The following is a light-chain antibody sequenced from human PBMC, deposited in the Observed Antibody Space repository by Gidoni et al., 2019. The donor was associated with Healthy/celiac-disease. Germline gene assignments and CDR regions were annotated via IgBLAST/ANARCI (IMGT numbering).Light chain of an antibody. CDR2: GAY. Sequence: DIVLTQSPGTLSLSPGERATLSCRASQSVSSSYLAWNQQKHGHAPRLLIYGAYSRDTGITDRCRGSGWGTEYTHNISRLEPEDFEVYYCQQYGSSPRTFGQGTKVEIK. V-gene: IGKV3-20*01. J-gene: IGKJ1*01. CDR3: QQYGSSPRT. CDR1: QSVSSSY.